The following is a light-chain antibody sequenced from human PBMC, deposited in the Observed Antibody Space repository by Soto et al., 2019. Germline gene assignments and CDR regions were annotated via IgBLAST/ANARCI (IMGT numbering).Light chain of an antibody. CDR3: AVWDDSLDGVV. CDR1: SSNIGDNT. V-gene: IGLV1-44*01. J-gene: IGLJ2*01. Sequence: QSVLTQPPSASGTPGQSVTISCSGSSSNIGDNTVNWYQQLPGTAPKLLIYSNDQRSSGVPDRFSGSKSGTSASLAISGLQSEYEADYYCAVWDDSLDGVVFGGGTKLTVL. CDR2: SND.